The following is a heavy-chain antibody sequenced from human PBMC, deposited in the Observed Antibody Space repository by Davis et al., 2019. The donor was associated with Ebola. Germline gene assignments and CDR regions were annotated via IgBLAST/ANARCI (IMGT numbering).Heavy chain of an antibody. D-gene: IGHD6-19*01. Sequence: SQTLSLTCAISGDRVSGHSVAWNWIRQSPSRGLEWLGRTYYRSKWYNDYAVSVKSRITITPDTSKNQFSLQLNSVTPEDTAVYYCARDQSIAVAGPRGWFDPWGQGTLVTVSS. V-gene: IGHV6-1*01. CDR1: GDRVSGHSVA. CDR3: ARDQSIAVAGPRGWFDP. J-gene: IGHJ5*02. CDR2: TYYRSKWYN.